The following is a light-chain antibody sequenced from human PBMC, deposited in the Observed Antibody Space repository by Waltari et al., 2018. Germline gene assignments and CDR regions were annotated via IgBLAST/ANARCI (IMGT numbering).Light chain of an antibody. CDR1: QSVGNN. Sequence: EIVLSQSPATLAVSPGERTTLSCRASQSVGNNVAWYQQKPGQAPRLLIYGASTRATGLPARFSGSGFGTEFTLTIGSVQSEDFAVYYCQQYNTSPRTFGQGTKLDIK. CDR2: GAS. CDR3: QQYNTSPRT. J-gene: IGKJ2*01. V-gene: IGKV3-15*01.